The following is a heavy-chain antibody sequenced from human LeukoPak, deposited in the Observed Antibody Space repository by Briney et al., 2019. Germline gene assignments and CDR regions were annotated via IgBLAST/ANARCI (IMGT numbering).Heavy chain of an antibody. V-gene: IGHV3-23*01. Sequence: GGSPRLSCAASGFTFSSYAMSWVRQAPGKGLEWVSAISGSGGSTYYADSVKGRFTISRDNSKNTLYLQMNSLRAEDTAVYYCAKDGDRGAKTYYFDYWGQGTLVTVSS. CDR2: ISGSGGST. D-gene: IGHD1-26*01. CDR3: AKDGDRGAKTYYFDY. J-gene: IGHJ4*02. CDR1: GFTFSSYA.